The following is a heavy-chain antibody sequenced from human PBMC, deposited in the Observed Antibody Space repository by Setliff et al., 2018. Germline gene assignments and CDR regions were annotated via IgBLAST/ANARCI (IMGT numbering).Heavy chain of an antibody. J-gene: IGHJ4*02. Sequence: GASVKVSCKASGGTFSSYAISWVRQAPGQGLEWMGGIIPILGIANYAQKFQGRVTITADESTSTAYMELSSLRSEDTAVYDCARERSSSWPTKYYFDYWGQGTLVTVSS. D-gene: IGHD6-13*01. V-gene: IGHV1-69*10. CDR1: GGTFSSYA. CDR2: IIPILGIA. CDR3: ARERSSSWPTKYYFDY.